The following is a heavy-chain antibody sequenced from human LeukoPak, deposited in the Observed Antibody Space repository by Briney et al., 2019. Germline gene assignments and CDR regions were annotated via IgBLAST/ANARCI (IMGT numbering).Heavy chain of an antibody. CDR3: AKRRDNFDSYVV. CDR2: IQYTGRN. Sequence: PSETLSLTCTVSGDSFTSSHYWWDWVRLPPGKGLEWIGGIQYTGRNFSNPSPKRRVTISVDTSKKQFALGRRSATDADTAVYYCAKRRDNFDSYVVWGQGTRVTVSS. V-gene: IGHV4-39*01. D-gene: IGHD4-23*01. CDR1: GDSFTSSHYW. J-gene: IGHJ3*01.